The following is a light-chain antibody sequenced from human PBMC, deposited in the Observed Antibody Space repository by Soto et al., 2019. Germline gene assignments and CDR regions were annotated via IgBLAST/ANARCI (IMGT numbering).Light chain of an antibody. J-gene: IGKJ2*01. CDR1: QSIGSS. V-gene: IGKV3-11*01. CDR3: QQRSNWPRT. CDR2: DAS. Sequence: EIVLTQSPATLSLSPGERATLSCWASQSIGSSLGWYQQKPGQAPRLLIYDASNRATGVPARFSGSGSGTDFTLTISSLEPEDFAVYYCQQRSNWPRTFGQGTKLELK.